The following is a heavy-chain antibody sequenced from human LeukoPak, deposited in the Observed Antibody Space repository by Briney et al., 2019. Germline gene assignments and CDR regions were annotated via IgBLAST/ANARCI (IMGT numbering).Heavy chain of an antibody. Sequence: SQTLSLTCTVSGGSISSGDYYWGWIRQPAGKGLEWIGRIYTSGSTNYNPSLKSRVTMSVDTSKNQFSLKLSSVTAADTAVYYCARVRELMGVDAFDIWGQGTMVTVSS. CDR3: ARVRELMGVDAFDI. J-gene: IGHJ3*02. CDR2: IYTSGST. V-gene: IGHV4-61*02. D-gene: IGHD1-26*01. CDR1: GGSISSGDYY.